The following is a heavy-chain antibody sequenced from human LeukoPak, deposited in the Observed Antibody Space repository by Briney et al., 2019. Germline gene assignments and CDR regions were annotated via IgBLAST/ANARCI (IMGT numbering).Heavy chain of an antibody. CDR1: GLTFSNYA. D-gene: IGHD3-22*01. CDR2: ISDSGGST. Sequence: GGSLRLSCAASGLTFSNYAMSWVRQAPGKGLEWVSGISDSGGSTYYADSVKGRFIISRDNSKNTLYLQMNSLRAEDTAVYYCAKGSHYDSSGFYFSYYYYYMDVWGKGATVTVSS. V-gene: IGHV3-23*01. CDR3: AKGSHYDSSGFYFSYYYYYMDV. J-gene: IGHJ6*03.